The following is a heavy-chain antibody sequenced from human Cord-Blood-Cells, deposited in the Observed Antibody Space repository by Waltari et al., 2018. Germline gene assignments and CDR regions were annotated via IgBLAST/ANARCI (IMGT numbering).Heavy chain of an antibody. CDR2: IIHIFGTA. CDR3: ARPQYSSSAFDI. Sequence: QVQLVQSGAEVKKPGSSVNVSCKASGGTFSSCAVSWVRQAPGQGLEWMGGIIHIFGTANYAQKFQGRVTITADKSTSTAYMELSSLRSEDTAVYYCARPQYSSSAFDIWGQGTMVTVSS. D-gene: IGHD6-6*01. V-gene: IGHV1-69*06. J-gene: IGHJ3*02. CDR1: GGTFSSCA.